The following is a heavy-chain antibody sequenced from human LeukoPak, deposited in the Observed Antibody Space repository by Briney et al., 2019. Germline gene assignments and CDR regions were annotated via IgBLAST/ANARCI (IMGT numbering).Heavy chain of an antibody. CDR1: GYSISSGYY. CDR3: ARGFSNSHFDY. Sequence: SETLSLTCAVSGYSISSGYYWGWIRQPPGKGLEWIGNIYHSGSTYYNPSLKSRVTISVDTSKNQFSLKLSSVTAADTAVYYCARGFSNSHFDYWGQGTLVTVSS. D-gene: IGHD6-13*01. V-gene: IGHV4-38-2*01. J-gene: IGHJ4*02. CDR2: IYHSGST.